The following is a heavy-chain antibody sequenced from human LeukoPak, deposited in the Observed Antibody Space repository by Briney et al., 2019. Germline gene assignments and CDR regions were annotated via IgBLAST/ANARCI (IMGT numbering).Heavy chain of an antibody. Sequence: GGSLRLSCAAPGFTLSRYWMSWVRDAPGKGLEGVANIKQDGSEKYYVDSVKGPFTISRENAKTSLYLQMNSLRAEDTAVYYCARDRLWFGELPSDWFDPWGQGTLVTVSS. J-gene: IGHJ5*02. D-gene: IGHD3-10*01. CDR2: IKQDGSEK. V-gene: IGHV3-7*03. CDR1: GFTLSRYW. CDR3: ARDRLWFGELPSDWFDP.